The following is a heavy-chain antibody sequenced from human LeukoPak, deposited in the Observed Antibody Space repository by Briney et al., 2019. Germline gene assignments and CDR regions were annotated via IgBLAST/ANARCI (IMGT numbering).Heavy chain of an antibody. Sequence: GSLRLSCAASGFTLSNYWMSWVRQAPGKGLEWVANIKQDGSEKYYVDSVKGRFTISRDNAKNSLFLQMDSLRAEDTAVYFCARDPTRYSYGTQYFDYWGQGTLVTVSS. CDR3: ARDPTRYSYGTQYFDY. J-gene: IGHJ4*02. CDR2: IKQDGSEK. CDR1: GFTLSNYW. D-gene: IGHD5-18*01. V-gene: IGHV3-7*01.